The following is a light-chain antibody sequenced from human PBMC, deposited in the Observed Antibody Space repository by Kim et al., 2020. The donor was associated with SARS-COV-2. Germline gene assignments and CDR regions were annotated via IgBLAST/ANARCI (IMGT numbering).Light chain of an antibody. CDR3: MQGTSWYT. V-gene: IGKV2-30*02. CDR2: QVS. J-gene: IGKJ2*01. Sequence: GQPASISCRSSQSLLHSDGNIYLNWFQQRPGQSPRRLIYQVSNRDSGVPDRFSGSGSDTDFTLKISRVEAEDVGVYYCMQGTSWYTFGQGTKLEI. CDR1: QSLLHSDGNIY.